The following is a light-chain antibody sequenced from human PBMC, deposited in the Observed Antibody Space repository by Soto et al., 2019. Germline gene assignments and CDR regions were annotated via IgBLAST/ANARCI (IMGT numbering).Light chain of an antibody. J-gene: IGKJ4*01. V-gene: IGKV3-20*01. CDR3: QQYGSSPEVT. CDR2: GAS. CDR1: QSVSSSY. Sequence: EIVLTQSPGTLSLSPGVRATLSCRASQSVSSSYLAWYQQKPGQAPRLLIYGASSRATGIPDRFSGSGSGTDFTLTISRLEPEDFAVYYCQQYGSSPEVTFGGGTKVEIK.